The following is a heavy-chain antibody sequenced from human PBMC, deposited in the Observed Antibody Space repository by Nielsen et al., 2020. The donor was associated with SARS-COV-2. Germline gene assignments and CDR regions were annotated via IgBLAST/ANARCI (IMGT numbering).Heavy chain of an antibody. V-gene: IGHV4-59*01. CDR3: ARGWRSAELLPLEY. Sequence: GSLRLSCAVYGGSFSGYYWSWIRQPPGKGLEWIGHVYYIGSTTYNPSLRSRATISVDTAENRFSLRLTSVTAADTAVYYCARGWRSAELLPLEYWGQGTPVTVSS. J-gene: IGHJ4*02. D-gene: IGHD3-10*01. CDR2: VYYIGST. CDR1: GGSFSGYY.